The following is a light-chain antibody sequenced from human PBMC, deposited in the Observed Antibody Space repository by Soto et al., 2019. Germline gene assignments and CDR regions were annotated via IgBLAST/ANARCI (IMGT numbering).Light chain of an antibody. CDR1: QSVSRY. J-gene: IGKJ4*01. Sequence: EIVLTQSPATLSLSPGERATVSCRASQSVSRYLAWYQQKPGQAPRLLIYDASNRATGIPARFSGSGSGADFTLTISRLEPEDFAVYYCQQRSNWPPKLTFGGGTKVDIK. CDR3: QQRSNWPPKLT. CDR2: DAS. V-gene: IGKV3-11*01.